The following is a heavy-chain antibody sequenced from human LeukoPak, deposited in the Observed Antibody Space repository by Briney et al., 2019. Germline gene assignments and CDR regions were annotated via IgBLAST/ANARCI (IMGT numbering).Heavy chain of an antibody. V-gene: IGHV4-59*01. CDR3: ARQWFGDYDAFDI. CDR2: IYYSGST. Sequence: PSETLSLTCTVSGGSISNKYWSWIRQPPGKGLEWIGYIYYSGSTNYNPSLKSRVTILVDTSKNQFSLKLSSVTAADTAVYFCARQWFGDYDAFDIWGQGTMVTVSS. J-gene: IGHJ3*02. CDR1: GGSISNKY. D-gene: IGHD3-10*01.